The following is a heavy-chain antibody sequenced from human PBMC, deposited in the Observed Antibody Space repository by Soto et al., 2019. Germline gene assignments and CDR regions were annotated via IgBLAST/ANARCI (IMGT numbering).Heavy chain of an antibody. D-gene: IGHD3-10*01. CDR3: ARDYYGSGSYFYGMDV. Sequence: GGALRLSCAASGGTFSSYSMNWVRQAPGKGLEWVSSISSSSSYIYYADSVKGRFTISRDNAKNSLYLQMNSLRAEDTAVYYCARDYYGSGSYFYGMDVWGQGTTVTVSS. J-gene: IGHJ6*02. V-gene: IGHV3-21*01. CDR1: GGTFSSYS. CDR2: ISSSSSYI.